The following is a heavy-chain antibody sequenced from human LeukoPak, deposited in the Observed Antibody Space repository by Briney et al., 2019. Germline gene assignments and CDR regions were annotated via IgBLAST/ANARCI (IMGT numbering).Heavy chain of an antibody. V-gene: IGHV4-39*02. J-gene: IGHJ6*02. CDR3: ARDPIGVAVAGRGHYYGMDV. Sequence: WVRQAPGRGLEWIGSISKSGSTYYNPSLKSRVTISVDTSKNQFSLKLSSVTAADTAVYYCARDPIGVAVAGRGHYYGMDVWGQGTTVTVSS. D-gene: IGHD6-19*01. CDR2: ISKSGST.